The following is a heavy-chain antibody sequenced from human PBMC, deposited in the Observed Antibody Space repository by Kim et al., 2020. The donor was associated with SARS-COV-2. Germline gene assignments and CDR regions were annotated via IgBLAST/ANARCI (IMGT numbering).Heavy chain of an antibody. D-gene: IGHD2-2*01. V-gene: IGHV4-34*01. CDR2: INHSGST. Sequence: SETLSLTCAVYGGSFSGYYWSWIRQPPGKGLEWIGEINHSGSTNYNPSLKSRVTISVDTSKNQFSLKLSSVTAADTAVYYCARGAYCSSTSCYPKPFDYWGQGTLVTVSS. CDR1: GGSFSGYY. CDR3: ARGAYCSSTSCYPKPFDY. J-gene: IGHJ4*02.